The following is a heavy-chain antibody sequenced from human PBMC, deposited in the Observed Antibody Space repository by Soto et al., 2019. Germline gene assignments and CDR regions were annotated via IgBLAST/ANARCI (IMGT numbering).Heavy chain of an antibody. D-gene: IGHD3-22*01. V-gene: IGHV4-59*01. CDR1: GGSISSYY. CDR2: IYYSGST. J-gene: IGHJ5*02. CDR3: ASDIRGYYYDSSGYYNWFDP. Sequence: PSETLSLTCTVSGGSISSYYWSWIRQPPGKGLEWIGYIYYSGSTNYNPSLKSRVTISLDTSKNQFSLKLSSVTAADTAVYYCASDIRGYYYDSSGYYNWFDPWGQGTLVTVSS.